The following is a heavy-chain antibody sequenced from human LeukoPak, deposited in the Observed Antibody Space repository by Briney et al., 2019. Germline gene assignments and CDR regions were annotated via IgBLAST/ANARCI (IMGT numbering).Heavy chain of an antibody. CDR1: GYSISSGYY. J-gene: IGHJ4*02. V-gene: IGHV4-38-2*02. D-gene: IGHD5-18*01. CDR3: AREGGYSYGPPGY. CDR2: IYHSGST. Sequence: KPSETLSLTCAVSGYSISSGYYWGWIRQPPGKGLEWIGSIYHSGSTYYSPSLKSRVTISVDTSKNQFSLKLCSVTAADTAVYYCAREGGYSYGPPGYWGQGTLVTVSS.